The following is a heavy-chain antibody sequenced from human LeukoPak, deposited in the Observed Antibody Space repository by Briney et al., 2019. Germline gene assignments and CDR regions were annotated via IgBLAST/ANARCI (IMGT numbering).Heavy chain of an antibody. V-gene: IGHV4-59*12. D-gene: IGHD6-6*01. CDR3: ARDSHYSSSSLYYYYYMNV. CDR2: IYYSGST. Sequence: SETLSLTCTVSGGSISSYYWSWIRQPPGKGLEWIGYIYYSGSTNYNPPLKSRVTISVDTSKNQFSLKLSSVTAADTAVYYCARDSHYSSSSLYYYYYMNVWGKGTTVTVSS. CDR1: GGSISSYY. J-gene: IGHJ6*03.